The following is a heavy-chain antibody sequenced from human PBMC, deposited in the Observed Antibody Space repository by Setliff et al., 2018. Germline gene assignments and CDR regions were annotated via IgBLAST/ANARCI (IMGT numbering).Heavy chain of an antibody. J-gene: IGHJ3*02. V-gene: IGHV4-34*01. D-gene: IGHD1-1*01. CDR3: RQAVVGRNVFDI. Sequence: PSETLSLTCAVYGGSFSGYYWSWIRQPPGKGLEWIGEINHSGSTNYNPSLKSRVTISVDTSKKQFSLTLSSVTAADTALYYCRQAVVGRNVFDIWGQGTVVTVSS. CDR2: INHSGST. CDR1: GGSFSGYY.